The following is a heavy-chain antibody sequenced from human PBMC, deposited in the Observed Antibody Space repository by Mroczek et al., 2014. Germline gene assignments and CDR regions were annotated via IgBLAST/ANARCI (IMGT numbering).Heavy chain of an antibody. CDR2: IYTSGST. Sequence: KESGPGLVKPSQTLSLTCTVSGGSISSGSYYWSWIRQPAGKGLEWIGRIYTSGSTNYNPSLKSRVTMSVDTSKNQFSLKLSSVTAADTAVYYCASFQPRIAGYIDYWGQGTLVTVSS. V-gene: IGHV4-61*02. CDR3: ASFQPRIAGYIDY. D-gene: IGHD6-13*01. J-gene: IGHJ4*02. CDR1: GGSISSGSYY.